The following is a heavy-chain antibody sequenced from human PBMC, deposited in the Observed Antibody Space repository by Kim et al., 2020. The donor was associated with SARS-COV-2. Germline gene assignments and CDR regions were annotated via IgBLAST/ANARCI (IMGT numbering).Heavy chain of an antibody. CDR1: GYSISSGYY. Sequence: SETLSLTCTVSGYSISSGYYWGWIRQPPGKGLEWIGSIYHSGSTYYNPSLKSRVTISVDTSKNQFSLKLSSVTAADTAVYYCARIGQVQLLWAHTWWYWGQGTLVTVSS. CDR2: IYHSGST. J-gene: IGHJ4*02. V-gene: IGHV4-38-2*02. CDR3: ARIGQVQLLWAHTWWY. D-gene: IGHD2-2*01.